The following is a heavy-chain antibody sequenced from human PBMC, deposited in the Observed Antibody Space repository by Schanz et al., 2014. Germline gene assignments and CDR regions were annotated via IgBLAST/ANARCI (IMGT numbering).Heavy chain of an antibody. CDR1: GFTFTNLG. CDR3: ARDSESGGGDGFDF. Sequence: QVQLVESGGGVVQPGGSLRLSCAASGFTFTNLGMHWVRRAPGKGLEWVAFIRYDGSNQYYADSVKGRFTISRDNSKNTLSLQMISLRPEDTAVYYCARDSESGGGDGFDFWGQGTMVTVSS. D-gene: IGHD3-10*01. CDR2: IRYDGSNQ. V-gene: IGHV3-30*02. J-gene: IGHJ3*01.